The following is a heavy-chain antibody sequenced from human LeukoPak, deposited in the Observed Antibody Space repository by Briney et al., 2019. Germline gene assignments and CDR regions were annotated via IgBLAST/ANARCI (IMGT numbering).Heavy chain of an antibody. J-gene: IGHJ4*02. D-gene: IGHD3-10*01. CDR1: GFTFGSYW. CDR3: ARDNSRWFGELVIDY. V-gene: IGHV3-74*01. CDR2: INSDGSST. Sequence: GGSLRLSCAASGFTFGSYWMYWVRQAPGKGLVWVSHINSDGSSTSYADSVKGRFTISRDDAKNTLYLQMNSLRAEDTAVYYCARDNSRWFGELVIDYWGQGTLVTVSS.